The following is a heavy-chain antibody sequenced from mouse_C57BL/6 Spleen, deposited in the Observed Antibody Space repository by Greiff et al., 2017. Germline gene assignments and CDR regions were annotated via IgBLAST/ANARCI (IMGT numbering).Heavy chain of an antibody. CDR2: IYPGSGST. V-gene: IGHV1-55*01. D-gene: IGHD2-3*01. CDR3: AREDDGFYFDY. J-gene: IGHJ2*01. Sequence: QVQLKESGAELVKPGASVKMSCKASGYTFTSYWITWVKQRPGQGLEWIGDIYPGSGSTNYNEKFKSKATLTVDTSSSTAYMQLSSLTSEDSAVYYCAREDDGFYFDYWGQGTTLTVSS. CDR1: GYTFTSYW.